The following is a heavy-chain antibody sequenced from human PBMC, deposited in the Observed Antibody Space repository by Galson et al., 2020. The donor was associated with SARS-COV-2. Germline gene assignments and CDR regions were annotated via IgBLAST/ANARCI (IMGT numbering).Heavy chain of an antibody. CDR3: ARDQWYYDILTGYFPAKNYYYYYGMDV. CDR2: ISYDGSNK. V-gene: IGHV3-30-3*01. D-gene: IGHD3-9*01. Sequence: GGSLRLSCAASGFTFSSYAMHWVRQAPGKGLEWVAVISYDGSNKYYADSVKGRFTISRDNSKNTLYLQMNSLRAEDTAVYYCARDQWYYDILTGYFPAKNYYYYYGMDVWGQGTTVTVSS. J-gene: IGHJ6*02. CDR1: GFTFSSYA.